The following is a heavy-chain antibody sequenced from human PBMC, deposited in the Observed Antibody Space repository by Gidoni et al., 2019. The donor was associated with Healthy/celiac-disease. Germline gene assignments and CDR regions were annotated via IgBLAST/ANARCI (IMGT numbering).Heavy chain of an antibody. J-gene: IGHJ4*02. CDR2: IYYRGST. D-gene: IGHD1-26*01. CDR1: GGSISSYY. Sequence: QVQLQESGPGLVKPSETLSLTCTVSGGSISSYYWRLIRQPPGKGLEWIGYIYYRGSTNYNPSLKSRVTISVDTSKNQFSLKLSSVTAADTAVYYCARQAGGPSGSFAPIDYWGQGTLVTVSS. CDR3: ARQAGGPSGSFAPIDY. V-gene: IGHV4-59*08.